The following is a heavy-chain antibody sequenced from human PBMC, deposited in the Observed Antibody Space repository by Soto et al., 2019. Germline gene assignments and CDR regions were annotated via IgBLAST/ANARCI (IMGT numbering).Heavy chain of an antibody. V-gene: IGHV1-69*13. CDR1: GGTFSSYA. D-gene: IGHD6-13*01. Sequence: GASVKVSCKASGGTFSSYAISWVRQAPGQGLEWMGWIIPIFGTANYAQKFQGRVTITADESTSTAYMELSSLRSEDTAVYYCARGEEQLVNFDYWGQGALVTVSS. J-gene: IGHJ4*02. CDR2: IIPIFGTA. CDR3: ARGEEQLVNFDY.